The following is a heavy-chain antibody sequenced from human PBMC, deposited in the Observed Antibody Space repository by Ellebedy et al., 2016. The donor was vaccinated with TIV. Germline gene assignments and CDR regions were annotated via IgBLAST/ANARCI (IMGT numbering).Heavy chain of an antibody. CDR3: ARATGIAALLDY. CDR2: ISSGGGTI. J-gene: IGHJ4*02. V-gene: IGHV3-11*04. CDR1: GFAFSDYS. Sequence: PGGSLRLSCAASGFAFSDYSMSWIRQTPGQGLDLVSYISSGGGTIYYGDSVRGRFIVSRDNAENSLYLQMNSLRAEDTAVYFCARATGIAALLDYWGQGQLVTVSS. D-gene: IGHD6-6*01.